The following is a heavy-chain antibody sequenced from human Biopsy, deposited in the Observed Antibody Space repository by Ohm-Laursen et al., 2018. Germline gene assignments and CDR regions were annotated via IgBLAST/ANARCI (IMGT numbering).Heavy chain of an antibody. CDR3: ARATNSTGWPYYYFYGMDV. D-gene: IGHD2/OR15-2a*01. Sequence: ETLSLTCTVSGGSISSDYWSWIRQTPGKGLEWIGYIYYSGSTNYNPSLKSRVTISVDTSKNQFSLRLNSVTAADTAVYYCARATNSTGWPYYYFYGMDVWGQGATVTVSS. CDR1: GGSISSDY. J-gene: IGHJ6*02. V-gene: IGHV4-59*01. CDR2: IYYSGST.